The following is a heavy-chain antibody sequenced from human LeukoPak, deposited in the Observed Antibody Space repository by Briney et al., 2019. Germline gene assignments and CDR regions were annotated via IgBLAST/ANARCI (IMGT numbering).Heavy chain of an antibody. CDR2: ISHDGGNE. V-gene: IGHV3-30*03. CDR3: ATGAYCYASGTYYFDY. D-gene: IGHD3-10*01. J-gene: IGHJ4*02. Sequence: GGSLRLSCVASGFASSSYGMHWVRQAPGKGLECVAVISHDGGNEYYADSVKGRFAISRDISTNTLYLHMSSLRADDTAVYYCATGAYCYASGTYYFDYWGQGTLVTVSS. CDR1: GFASSSYG.